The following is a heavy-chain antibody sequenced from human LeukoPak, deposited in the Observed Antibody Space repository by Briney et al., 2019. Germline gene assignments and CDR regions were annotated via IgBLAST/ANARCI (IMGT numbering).Heavy chain of an antibody. CDR1: GFTFSSNY. CDR3: AKGGLWFGESHLDY. Sequence: GGSLRLSCAASGFTFSSNYMSWVRQAPGKGLEWVSVIYSGGSTYYADSVKGRFTISRDNSKNTLYLQMNSLRAEDTAVYYCAKGGLWFGESHLDYWGQGTLVTVSS. D-gene: IGHD3-10*01. CDR2: IYSGGST. V-gene: IGHV3-53*01. J-gene: IGHJ4*02.